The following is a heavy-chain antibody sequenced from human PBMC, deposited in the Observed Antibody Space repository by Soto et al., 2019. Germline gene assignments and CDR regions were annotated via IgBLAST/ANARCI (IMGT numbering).Heavy chain of an antibody. D-gene: IGHD2-2*01. J-gene: IGHJ6*04. CDR2: INPGNGDT. CDR3: ARTDCSSTSCYNYYYYGKDV. Sequence: ASVKVSCKTSGYSFTKYGLHWVRQAPGQRLEWMGWINPGNGDTKYSQKFQGRVTITRDTSATTAYMELSSLRSEDSAVFYCARTDCSSTSCYNYYYYGKDVWGRGTTVTVSS. CDR1: GYSFTKYG. V-gene: IGHV1-3*01.